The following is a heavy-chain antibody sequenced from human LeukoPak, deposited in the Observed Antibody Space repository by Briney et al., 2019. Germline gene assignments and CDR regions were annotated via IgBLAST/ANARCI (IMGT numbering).Heavy chain of an antibody. D-gene: IGHD2-8*01. V-gene: IGHV3-74*01. Sequence: PWGSLRLSCAASGFTFSSYWMHWVRQAPGKGLVWVSRINSDGSSTSYADSVKGRFTISRDNAKNTLYLQMNSLRADDTAVYYCARVQGHPLNGLDIWGQGTMVTVSS. J-gene: IGHJ3*02. CDR3: ARVQGHPLNGLDI. CDR1: GFTFSSYW. CDR2: INSDGSST.